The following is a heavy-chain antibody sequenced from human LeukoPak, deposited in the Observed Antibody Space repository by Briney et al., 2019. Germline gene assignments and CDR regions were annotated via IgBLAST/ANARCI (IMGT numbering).Heavy chain of an antibody. CDR1: GYTFTVYF. CDR3: ARVHATGYFSLDLGY. J-gene: IGHJ4*02. D-gene: IGHD3-9*01. V-gene: IGHV1-2*02. CDR2: INPNTGGT. Sequence: ASGNVSCKASGYTFTVYFMHWVRQAPGQGLGWMGLINPNTGGTKYAQKFQGRVTMTRDTSICTAYMELSTVTSDDTAVYFCARVHATGYFSLDLGYWGEGTLVTVSS.